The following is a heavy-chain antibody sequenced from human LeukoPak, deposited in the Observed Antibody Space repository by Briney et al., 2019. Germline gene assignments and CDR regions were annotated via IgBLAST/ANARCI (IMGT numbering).Heavy chain of an antibody. CDR3: ARETLSGSNSGMDV. Sequence: SVKVSCKASGGTFSSYAISWVRQAPGQGLEWMGGIIPIFGAANYAQKFQGRVTITADKSTSTAYMELSSLRSEDTAVYYCARETLSGSNSGMDVWGKGTTVTVSS. D-gene: IGHD3-10*01. J-gene: IGHJ6*04. CDR2: IIPIFGAA. CDR1: GGTFSSYA. V-gene: IGHV1-69*06.